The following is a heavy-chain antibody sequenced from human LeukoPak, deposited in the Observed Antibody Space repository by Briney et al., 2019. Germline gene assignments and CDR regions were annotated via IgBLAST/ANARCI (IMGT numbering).Heavy chain of an antibody. D-gene: IGHD2/OR15-2a*01. Sequence: PSETLSLTCTVSGGSISSYYWSWLRQPPGKGLEWIGYIYYSGSTNYNPSLKRRVTISVDKSKNQFSLKLSSVTAADTAVYYCARGIYWFDPWGQGTLVTVSS. CDR3: ARGIYWFDP. CDR2: IYYSGST. V-gene: IGHV4-59*01. J-gene: IGHJ5*02. CDR1: GGSISSYY.